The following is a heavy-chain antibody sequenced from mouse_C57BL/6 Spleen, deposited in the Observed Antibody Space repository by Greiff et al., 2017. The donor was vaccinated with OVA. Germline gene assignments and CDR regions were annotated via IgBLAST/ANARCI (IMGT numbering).Heavy chain of an antibody. V-gene: IGHV5-17*01. CDR2: ISRGSSTI. D-gene: IGHD1-1*01. J-gene: IGHJ3*01. Sequence: EVKLMESGGGLVKPGGSLKLSCAASGFTFSDYGMHWVRQAPEKGLEWVAYISRGSSTIYYADTVKGRFTISRDNAKNTLFLQMTSLRSEDTAMYYCAREGYDGSSFAYWGQGTLVTVSA. CDR1: GFTFSDYG. CDR3: AREGYDGSSFAY.